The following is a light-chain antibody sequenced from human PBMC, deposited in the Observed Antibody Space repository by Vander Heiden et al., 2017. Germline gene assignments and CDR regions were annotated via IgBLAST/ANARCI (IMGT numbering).Light chain of an antibody. V-gene: IGLV3-21*02. Sequence: SYVLTQPPSVSVGPGPTARIPCGGHNIGSKGVHWYQQKPGQAPVLVVYDDGDRPSGIPERFSGSNSGNPATLAISRVEAGDEADYYCQVWDSSTDHLIFGGGTKLTVL. CDR3: QVWDSSTDHLI. CDR1: NIGSKG. J-gene: IGLJ2*01. CDR2: DDG.